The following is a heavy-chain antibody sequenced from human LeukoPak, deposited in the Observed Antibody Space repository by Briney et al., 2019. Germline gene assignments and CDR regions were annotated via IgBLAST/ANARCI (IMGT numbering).Heavy chain of an antibody. CDR2: ISGSGGST. J-gene: IGHJ4*02. CDR1: GFTFSSYA. V-gene: IGHV3-23*01. CDR3: AKVGPKLYDSSGYYTDY. Sequence: GGSLRLSCAASGFTFSSYAMSWVRQAPGKGLEWVSAISGSGGSTYYADSVKGRFTISRDNSKNTLYLQMNSLRAEDTAVYYCAKVGPKLYDSSGYYTDYWGQGTLVTVSS. D-gene: IGHD3-22*01.